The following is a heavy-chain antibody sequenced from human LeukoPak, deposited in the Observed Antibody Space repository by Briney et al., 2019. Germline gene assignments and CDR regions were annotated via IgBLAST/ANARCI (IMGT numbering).Heavy chain of an antibody. D-gene: IGHD3-22*01. CDR2: IIPIFGTA. Sequence: ASVKVSCKASGGTFSSYAISWVRQAPGQGLEWMGGIIPIFGTANYAQKFQGRVTMTRDTSISTAYMELSRLRSDDTAVYYCARDGYYDSSGYWWGQGTLVTVSS. CDR3: ARDGYYDSSGYW. J-gene: IGHJ4*02. V-gene: IGHV1-69*05. CDR1: GGTFSSYA.